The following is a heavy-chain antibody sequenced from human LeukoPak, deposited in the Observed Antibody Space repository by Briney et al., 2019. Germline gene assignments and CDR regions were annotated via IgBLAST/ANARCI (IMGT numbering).Heavy chain of an antibody. CDR2: ISSSGSTI. CDR3: ARGRLPVVVIDY. J-gene: IGHJ4*02. CDR1: GFTFSSYE. Sequence: GGSLRLSCAASGFTFSSYEMNWVRQAPGKGLEWVSYISSSGSTIYYADSVKGRFTISRDNAKNPLYLQMNSLRAEDTAVYYCARGRLPVVVIDYWGQGTLVTVSS. D-gene: IGHD2-21*01. V-gene: IGHV3-48*03.